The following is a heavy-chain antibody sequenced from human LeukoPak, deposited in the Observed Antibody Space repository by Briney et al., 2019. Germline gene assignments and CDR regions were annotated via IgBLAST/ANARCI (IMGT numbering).Heavy chain of an antibody. CDR3: ARVQADYESLYYFDY. J-gene: IGHJ4*02. Sequence: SETLSLTCTVSGGSISSYYWSWIRQPAGKGLEWIGRIYTSGSTNCNPSLKSRVTISVDTSKNQFSLKLSSVTAADTAVYYCARVQADYESLYYFDYWGQGTLVTVSS. D-gene: IGHD3-22*01. CDR2: IYTSGST. CDR1: GGSISSYY. V-gene: IGHV4-4*07.